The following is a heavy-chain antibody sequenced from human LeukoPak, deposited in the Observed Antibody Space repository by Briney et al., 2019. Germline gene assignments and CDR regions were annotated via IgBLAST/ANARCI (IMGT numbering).Heavy chain of an antibody. CDR3: ARVDSLVVVIAHDAFDI. CDR2: ISSSSSTI. V-gene: IGHV3-48*02. Sequence: GGSLRLSCAASGFTFSSYSMNWVRQAPGKGLEWVSYISSSSSTIYYADSVKGRFIISRDNAKNSLYLQMNSLRDEDTAVYYCARVDSLVVVIAHDAFDIWGQGTMVTVSS. CDR1: GFTFSSYS. D-gene: IGHD3-22*01. J-gene: IGHJ3*02.